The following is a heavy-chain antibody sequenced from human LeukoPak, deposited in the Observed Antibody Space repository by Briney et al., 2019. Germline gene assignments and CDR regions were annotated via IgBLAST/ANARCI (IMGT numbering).Heavy chain of an antibody. CDR3: ARSPTVTTYAY. V-gene: IGHV4-34*01. CDR1: GGSFSGYY. J-gene: IGHJ4*02. CDR2: INHSGST. Sequence: TSETLSLTCAVYGGSFSGYYWSWIRQPPGKGLEWIGEINHSGSTNYNPSLKSRVTISVDTSKNQFSLKLSSVTAADTAVYYCARSPTVTTYAYWGQGTLVTVSS. D-gene: IGHD4-4*01.